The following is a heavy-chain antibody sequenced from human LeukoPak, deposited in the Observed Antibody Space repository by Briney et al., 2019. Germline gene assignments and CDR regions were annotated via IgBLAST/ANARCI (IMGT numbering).Heavy chain of an antibody. J-gene: IGHJ4*02. V-gene: IGHV1-2*02. D-gene: IGHD6-13*01. Sequence: ASVKVSCKASGYTFTGYYMHWVRQAPGQGLEWMGWINPNSGGTNYAQKFQGRVTMTRDTSISTAYMELSRLRSDDTAVYYCARDSLYSSSSADYWGQGTLVTVSS. CDR1: GYTFTGYY. CDR2: INPNSGGT. CDR3: ARDSLYSSSSADY.